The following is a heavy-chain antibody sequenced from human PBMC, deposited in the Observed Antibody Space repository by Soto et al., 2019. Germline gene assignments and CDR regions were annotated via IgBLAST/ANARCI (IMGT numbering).Heavy chain of an antibody. D-gene: IGHD2-2*01. CDR3: VSSRSAIYGDAFDV. V-gene: IGHV4-59*03. CDR2: IYDDEST. Sequence: SETLSLTCSVSGGSISSYFRNWIRQPPGKGLEWIGYIYDDESTIYYPSLEVRVTMLLDTSKNQFSLRLKSVTAADAAVYYCVSSRSAIYGDAFDVWGQGTKVTVSS. J-gene: IGHJ3*01. CDR1: GGSISSYF.